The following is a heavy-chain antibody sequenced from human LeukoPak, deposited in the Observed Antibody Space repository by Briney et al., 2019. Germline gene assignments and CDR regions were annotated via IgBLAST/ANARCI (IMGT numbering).Heavy chain of an antibody. Sequence: SETLSLTCTVSGGSISNYYWSWIRQPPGKGLEWIGYIHYSDSTNYNPSLKSRVTVSVDTSKNQFSLKLSSVTAADTAVYYCARFPGSAEYRHYYYMDVWGKGTTVTVSS. V-gene: IGHV4-59*01. J-gene: IGHJ6*03. CDR2: IHYSDST. D-gene: IGHD2-15*01. CDR1: GGSISNYY. CDR3: ARFPGSAEYRHYYYMDV.